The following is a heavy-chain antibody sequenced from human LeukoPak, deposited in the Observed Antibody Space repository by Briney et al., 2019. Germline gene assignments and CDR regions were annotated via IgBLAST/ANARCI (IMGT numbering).Heavy chain of an antibody. Sequence: SETLSLTCTVSGGSITNYYWSWIRQPPGKGLEWIGYIHYSGSTKYKSSLKSRVTISVDTSKNQFSLKLSSVTAADTAVYYCARETAAGNDYWGQGTLVTVSS. CDR3: ARETAAGNDY. J-gene: IGHJ4*02. CDR2: IHYSGST. D-gene: IGHD6-13*01. V-gene: IGHV4-59*12. CDR1: GGSITNYY.